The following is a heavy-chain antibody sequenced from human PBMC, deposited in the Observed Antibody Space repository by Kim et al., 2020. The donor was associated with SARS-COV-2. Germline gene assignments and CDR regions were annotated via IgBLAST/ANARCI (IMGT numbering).Heavy chain of an antibody. CDR3: VRAPYYDFWSGYRRGNWFDP. D-gene: IGHD3-3*01. V-gene: IGHV1-18*04. Sequence: ASVKVSCKASGYTFTSYGISWVRQAPGQGLEWMGWISAYNGNTNYAQKLQGRVTMTTDTSTSTAYMELRSLRSDDTAVYYCVRAPYYDFWSGYRRGNWFDPWGQGTLVTVSS. J-gene: IGHJ5*02. CDR1: GYTFTSYG. CDR2: ISAYNGNT.